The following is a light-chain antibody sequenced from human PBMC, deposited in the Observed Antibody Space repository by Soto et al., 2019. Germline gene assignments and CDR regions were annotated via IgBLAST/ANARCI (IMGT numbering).Light chain of an antibody. V-gene: IGLV1-40*01. CDR1: SSNIGAGYD. CDR2: GNN. Sequence: QSALTQPPSVSGAPGQRVTISCTGSSSNIGAGYDVHWYQQLPGTAPKLLIYGNNNRPSGVPDRFSGSKSGTSASLAITGLQAADEADYYRQSYDSSLSGLYVFGTGTKVTVL. J-gene: IGLJ1*01. CDR3: QSYDSSLSGLYV.